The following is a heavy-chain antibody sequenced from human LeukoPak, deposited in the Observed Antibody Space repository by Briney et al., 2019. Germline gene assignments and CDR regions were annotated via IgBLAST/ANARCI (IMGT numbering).Heavy chain of an antibody. CDR3: ARGFSGDWYFDL. J-gene: IGHJ2*01. Sequence: PGGSLRLSCAASGFTFSSYWMHWVRQAPGKGLLWVSRINSDGSSTSYAESVKGRFTISRDNAKNTLYLQMNSLRAEDTAVYYCARGFSGDWYFDLWGRGTLVTVSS. CDR2: INSDGSST. D-gene: IGHD3-3*01. CDR1: GFTFSSYW. V-gene: IGHV3-74*01.